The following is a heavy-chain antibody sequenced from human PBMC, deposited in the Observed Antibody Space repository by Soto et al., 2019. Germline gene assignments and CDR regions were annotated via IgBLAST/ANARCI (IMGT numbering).Heavy chain of an antibody. D-gene: IGHD3-9*01. V-gene: IGHV3-21*01. Sequence: EVQLVESGGGLVKPGGSLRLSCAASGFTFSSYSMNWVRQAPGKGLEWVSSISRSSYYIYYADSMKGRFTISRDNAKKSLYLQMNSLRAADTAIYYCARVPSPTKFGPYYFDYCGQGTLVTVSS. CDR1: GFTFSSYS. CDR3: ARVPSPTKFGPYYFDY. CDR2: ISRSSYYI. J-gene: IGHJ4*02.